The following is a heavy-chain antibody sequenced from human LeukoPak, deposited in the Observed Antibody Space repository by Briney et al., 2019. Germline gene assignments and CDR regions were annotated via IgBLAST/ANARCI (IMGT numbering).Heavy chain of an antibody. Sequence: GGSLRLSCAASGFTFSSYGMHWVRQAPGKGLEWVAVISYDGSNKYYADSVKGRFTISRDNSKNTLYLQMNSLRAEDTDVYYCVKLPDYYYGMDVWGQGTTVTVSS. CDR1: GFTFSSYG. D-gene: IGHD1-26*01. CDR2: ISYDGSNK. V-gene: IGHV3-30*03. J-gene: IGHJ6*02. CDR3: VKLPDYYYGMDV.